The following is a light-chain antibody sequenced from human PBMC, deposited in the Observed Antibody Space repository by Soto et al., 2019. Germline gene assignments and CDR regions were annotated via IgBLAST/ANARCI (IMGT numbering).Light chain of an antibody. CDR1: QSISSW. J-gene: IGKJ2*01. CDR3: QQDNGYPYT. V-gene: IGKV1-5*03. Sequence: DIPMTQSPSTLSASVGDRVTITCRGSQSISSWLAWYQQKPGKAPKPLIYKPSSLESGVPSRFSGSGSGTEFTFTSSILQPDDIATYYCQQDNGYPYTFGQGIKREIK. CDR2: KPS.